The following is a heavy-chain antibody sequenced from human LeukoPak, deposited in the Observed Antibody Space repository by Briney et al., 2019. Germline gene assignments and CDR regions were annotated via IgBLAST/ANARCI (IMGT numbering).Heavy chain of an antibody. CDR3: ARGTHRNRYTDALDI. CDR1: GFTFYDYG. CDR2: ISWNSGFV. J-gene: IGHJ3*02. V-gene: IGHV3-9*01. D-gene: IGHD1-1*01. Sequence: GGSLRLSCAASGFTFYDYGMNWVRQAPGKGLEWVSGISWNSGFVVYADSVKGRFTISRDNAKNSLYLEMNSLRPEDTALYYCARGTHRNRYTDALDIWGQGTVVTVSS.